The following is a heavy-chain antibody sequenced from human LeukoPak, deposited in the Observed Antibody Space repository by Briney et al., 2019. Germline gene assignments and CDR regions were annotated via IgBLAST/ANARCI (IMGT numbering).Heavy chain of an antibody. V-gene: IGHV4-4*07. CDR1: GGSISSYY. CDR3: AREENDILTGYYIIHYYMDV. D-gene: IGHD3-9*01. Sequence: SETLSLTCTASGGSISSYYWSWIRQPAGKGLEWIGRIYTSGSTNYNPSLKSRVTMSVDTSKNQFSLKLSSVTAADTAVYYCAREENDILTGYYIIHYYMDVWGKGTTVTVSS. J-gene: IGHJ6*03. CDR2: IYTSGST.